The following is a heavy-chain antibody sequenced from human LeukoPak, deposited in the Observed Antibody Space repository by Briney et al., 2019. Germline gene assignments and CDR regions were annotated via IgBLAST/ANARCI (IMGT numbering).Heavy chain of an antibody. CDR3: AREKIDVAEQGNNWFDP. CDR1: GCSISSGDYY. CDR2: IYYSGSA. V-gene: IGHV4-30-4*01. Sequence: SETLSLTCTVSGCSISSGDYYWSWIRQPPGKGLEWIGYIYYSGSAYYNPSLKSRVTISVDTSKNQFSLKLSSVTAADTAVYYCAREKIDVAEQGNNWFDPWGQGTLVTVSS. J-gene: IGHJ5*02. D-gene: IGHD6-13*01.